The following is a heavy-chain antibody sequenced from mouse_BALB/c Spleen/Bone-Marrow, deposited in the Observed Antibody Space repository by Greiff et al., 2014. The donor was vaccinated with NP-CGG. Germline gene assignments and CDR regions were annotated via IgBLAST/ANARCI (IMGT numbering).Heavy chain of an antibody. CDR1: GYSITSDYA. Sequence: EVMLVESGPGLVKPSQSLSLTCTVTGYSITSDYAWNWIRQFPGNKLEWMAYISYSGSTAYNPSLISRISITRDTSKNQFFLQLNSVTTEDTATYYWARGYRYDEDYFDFWGQGTTLTVSS. CDR2: ISYSGST. D-gene: IGHD2-14*01. CDR3: ARGYRYDEDYFDF. J-gene: IGHJ2*01. V-gene: IGHV3-2*02.